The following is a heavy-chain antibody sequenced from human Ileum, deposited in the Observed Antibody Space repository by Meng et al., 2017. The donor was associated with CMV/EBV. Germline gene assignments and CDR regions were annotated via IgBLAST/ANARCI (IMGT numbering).Heavy chain of an antibody. D-gene: IGHD3-22*01. V-gene: IGHV1-18*01. J-gene: IGHJ4*02. CDR1: GYTFTSYG. Sequence: ASVKVSCKASGYTFTSYGISWVRQAPGQGLEWMGWISAYNGNTNYAQKLQGRVTMTTDTSTSTAYMELRSLRSDDTAVYYCAIDRSGGYYLDYWGQGTLVTVSS. CDR3: AIDRSGGYYLDY. CDR2: ISAYNGNT.